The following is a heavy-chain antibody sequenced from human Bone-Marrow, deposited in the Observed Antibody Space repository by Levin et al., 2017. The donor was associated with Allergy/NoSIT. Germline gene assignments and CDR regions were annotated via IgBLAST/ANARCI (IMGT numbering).Heavy chain of an antibody. CDR2: IWYGGSNK. Sequence: GGSLRLSCAASGFTFSSYGMHWVRQAPGKGLEWVAVIWYGGSNKYYADSVKGRFTISRDNSKNTLYLQMNSLRAEDTAVYYCSRGSGRRPGGYFDYWGQGTLVTVSS. CDR1: GFTFSSYG. CDR3: SRGSGRRPGGYFDY. J-gene: IGHJ4*02. D-gene: IGHD3-10*01. V-gene: IGHV3-33*01.